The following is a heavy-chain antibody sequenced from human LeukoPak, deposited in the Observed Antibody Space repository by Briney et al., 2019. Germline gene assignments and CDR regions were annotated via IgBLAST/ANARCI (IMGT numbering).Heavy chain of an antibody. CDR2: IYYSGST. CDR3: ARGGYQMLVGWFDP. D-gene: IGHD2-2*01. Sequence: SETLSLTCTVSGASFTNYYWSWVRQPPGKGLEWIGYIYYSGSTNYNPSLKSRVTISVDMSKNQFSLKLSSVTAGDTAVYYCARGGYQMLVGWFDPWGQGTLVTVSS. V-gene: IGHV4-59*01. J-gene: IGHJ5*02. CDR1: GASFTNYY.